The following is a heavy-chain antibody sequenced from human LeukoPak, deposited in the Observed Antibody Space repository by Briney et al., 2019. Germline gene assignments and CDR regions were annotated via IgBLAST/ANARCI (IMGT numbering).Heavy chain of an antibody. CDR1: GGSISSGSYY. Sequence: KSSETLSLTCTVSGGSISSGSYYWSWIRQPAGKGLEWIGRIYTSGSTNYNPSLKSRVTISVDTSKNQFSLKLSSVTAADTAVYYCARAFDFWSGYPFDPWGQGTLVTVSS. D-gene: IGHD3-3*01. CDR3: ARAFDFWSGYPFDP. J-gene: IGHJ5*02. V-gene: IGHV4-61*02. CDR2: IYTSGST.